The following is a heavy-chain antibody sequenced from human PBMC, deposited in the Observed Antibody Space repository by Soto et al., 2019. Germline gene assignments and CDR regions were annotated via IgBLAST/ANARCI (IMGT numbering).Heavy chain of an antibody. Sequence: SVKVSCKASGYTFTSYDINWVRQATGQGLEWMGRMIPNIGKTNYAQKFQGRVTITADKSTSTAYMELSSLRSEDTAVYYCARVPRITIFGVVPAFDIWGQGTMVTVSS. D-gene: IGHD3-3*01. J-gene: IGHJ3*02. CDR2: MIPNIGKT. CDR3: ARVPRITIFGVVPAFDI. CDR1: GYTFTSYD. V-gene: IGHV1-69*04.